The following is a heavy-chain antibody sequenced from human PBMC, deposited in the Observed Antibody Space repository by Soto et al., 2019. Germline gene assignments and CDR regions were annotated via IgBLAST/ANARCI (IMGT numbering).Heavy chain of an antibody. CDR2: ISYDGSNK. J-gene: IGHJ4*02. CDR1: GFTFSSYG. D-gene: IGHD5-12*01. V-gene: IGHV3-30*18. CDR3: AKDIGRGYDESSPDDY. Sequence: GGSLRLSCAASGFTFSSYGMHWVRQAPGKGLEWVAVISYDGSNKYYADSVKGRFTISRDNSKNTLYLQMNSLRAEDTAVYYCAKDIGRGYDESSPDDYWGQGTLVTVSS.